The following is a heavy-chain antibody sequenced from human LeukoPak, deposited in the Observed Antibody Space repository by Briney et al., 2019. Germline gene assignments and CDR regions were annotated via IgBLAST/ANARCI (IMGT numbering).Heavy chain of an antibody. Sequence: GGALTLSCVASGLSFSSYSMSWVRQTPARGLEWVSGLKGTGEKYYADSVKDRFTLSRDDSRNTVYHELNNLRVDDTGVYYCARASWVSYADAVWWGQGTVVTVSS. CDR3: ARASWVSYADAVW. J-gene: IGHJ4*02. D-gene: IGHD3-16*01. CDR2: LKGTGEK. CDR1: GLSFSSYS. V-gene: IGHV3-23*01.